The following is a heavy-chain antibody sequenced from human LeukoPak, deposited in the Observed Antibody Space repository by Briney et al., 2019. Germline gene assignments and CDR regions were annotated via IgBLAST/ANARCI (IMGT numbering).Heavy chain of an antibody. Sequence: SETLSLTCAVYGGSFSGYYWSWLRQPPGKGLEWIGEINHSGSTNYNPSLKSRVTISVDTSKNQFSLKLSSVTAADTAVYYCARAPDTASYDAFDIWGQGTMVTVSS. J-gene: IGHJ3*02. CDR3: ARAPDTASYDAFDI. D-gene: IGHD5-18*01. CDR2: INHSGST. CDR1: GGSFSGYY. V-gene: IGHV4-34*01.